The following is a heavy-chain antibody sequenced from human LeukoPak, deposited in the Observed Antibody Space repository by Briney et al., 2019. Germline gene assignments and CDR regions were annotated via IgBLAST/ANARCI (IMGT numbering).Heavy chain of an antibody. CDR3: ARKENVYYYFDY. CDR1: GYSITSSSW. V-gene: IGHV4-28*01. J-gene: IGHJ4*02. CDR2: IYHSGTT. Sequence: KPSAALSLTCAVSGYSITSSSWWGWIRQPPGKGLEWIGYIYHSGTTYYNPSLQSRVTMSVDTSKNQFSLKLSSVTAVDTAVYYCARKENVYYYFDYWGQGTLVTVSS. D-gene: IGHD3-10*01.